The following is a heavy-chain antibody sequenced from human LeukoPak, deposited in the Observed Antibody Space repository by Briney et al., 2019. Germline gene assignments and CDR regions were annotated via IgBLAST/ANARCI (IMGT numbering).Heavy chain of an antibody. Sequence: SETLSLTCTVSGGSVSSSYWRWIRQPPGKGLEWIGHIYYSGTTSVNTNYNPSLKSRVTISIDTAKNQFSLQERSVTAANTPVYYCARGSGRYYDYSVDVWGQGTTVAVSS. J-gene: IGHJ6*02. CDR1: GGSVSSSY. CDR3: ARGSGRYYDYSVDV. CDR2: IYYSGTT. V-gene: IGHV4-59*02. D-gene: IGHD7-27*01.